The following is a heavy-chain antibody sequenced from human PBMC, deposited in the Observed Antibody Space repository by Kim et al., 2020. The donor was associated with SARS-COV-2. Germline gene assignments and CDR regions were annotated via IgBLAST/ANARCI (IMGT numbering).Heavy chain of an antibody. V-gene: IGHV3-7*01. Sequence: GGSLRLSCAASGFTFSSYWMSWVRQAPGKGLEWVANIKQAGSEKYYVDSVKARFTISRDNAKTSLYLQMNSLSAEDTAVYYCARDPVELGFGGRPAFYFDYWGQGTLVTVSS. CDR2: IKQAGSEK. D-gene: IGHD3-10*01. CDR1: GFTFSSYW. J-gene: IGHJ4*02. CDR3: ARDPVELGFGGRPAFYFDY.